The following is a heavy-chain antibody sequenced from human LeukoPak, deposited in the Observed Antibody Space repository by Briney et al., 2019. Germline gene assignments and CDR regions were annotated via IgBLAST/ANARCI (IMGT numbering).Heavy chain of an antibody. CDR3: ARDPRIGYCSGGTCSFLGY. CDR2: IWFDESNK. J-gene: IGHJ4*02. D-gene: IGHD2-15*01. V-gene: IGHV3-33*01. Sequence: GGSLRLSCAASGFTFNNYGMHWVRQAPGKGLEWLAFIWFDESNKFYAASVKGRFTISRDNSMNTLYLQMNSLRAEDTAVYYCARDPRIGYCSGGTCSFLGYWGQGTLVTVSS. CDR1: GFTFNNYG.